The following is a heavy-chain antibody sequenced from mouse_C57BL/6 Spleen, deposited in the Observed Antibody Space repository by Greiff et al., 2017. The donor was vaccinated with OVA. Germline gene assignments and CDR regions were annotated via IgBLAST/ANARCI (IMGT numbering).Heavy chain of an antibody. CDR3: ASRNYYGSSYVHWYFDV. CDR2: IYPGSGNT. Sequence: QVQLQQSGAELVRPGASVKLSCKASGYTFTDYYINWVKQRPGQGLEWIARIYPGSGNTYYNEKFKGKATLTAEKSSSTAYMQLSSLTSEDSAVYFCASRNYYGSSYVHWYFDVWGTGTTVTVSS. J-gene: IGHJ1*03. D-gene: IGHD1-1*01. CDR1: GYTFTDYY. V-gene: IGHV1-76*01.